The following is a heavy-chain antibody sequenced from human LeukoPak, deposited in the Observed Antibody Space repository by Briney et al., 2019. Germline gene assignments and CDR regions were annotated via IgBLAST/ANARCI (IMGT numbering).Heavy chain of an antibody. V-gene: IGHV6-1*01. J-gene: IGHJ4*02. CDR2: TYSRSKWFK. Sequence: SQTLTLTCAISGDSVSSKSASWNWITQSPSRGLEWLGRTYSRSKWFKDYAVSVKSRISINPDTTKNQFSLHLTSVTPDDTAVYYCARGTGSLDYWGQGTLVTVSS. CDR3: ARGTGSLDY. CDR1: GDSVSSKSAS. D-gene: IGHD1-26*01.